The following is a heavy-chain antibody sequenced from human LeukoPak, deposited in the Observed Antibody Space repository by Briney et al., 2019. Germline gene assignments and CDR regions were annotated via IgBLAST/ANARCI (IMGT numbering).Heavy chain of an antibody. CDR2: INPNSGGT. Sequence: GASVKVSCKASGYTFTGYYMHWVRQAPGQGLEWMGWINPNSGGTNYAQKFQGRVTMTRDTPISTAYMELSRLRSDDTAVYYCARDYYGSGPWYYYYYMDVWGKGTTVTVSS. CDR3: ARDYYGSGPWYYYYYMDV. V-gene: IGHV1-2*02. D-gene: IGHD3-10*01. J-gene: IGHJ6*03. CDR1: GYTFTGYY.